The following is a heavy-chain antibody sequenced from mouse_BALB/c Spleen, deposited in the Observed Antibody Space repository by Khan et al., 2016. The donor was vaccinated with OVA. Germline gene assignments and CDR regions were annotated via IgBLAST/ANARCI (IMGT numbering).Heavy chain of an antibody. CDR1: GYTFTDYI. CDR2: INPNNGGT. V-gene: IGHV1-18*01. J-gene: IGHJ3*01. CDR3: ARGGYGTFAY. D-gene: IGHD1-1*01. Sequence: EVQLQQSGPELVKPGASVKIPCKASGYTFTDYIMDWVKQSHGKSLEWIGDINPNNGGTIYNQQIKGKATLTVDKSYSTAYMDLRSLTSEDTAVYYCARGGYGTFAYWGQGTLVTVAA.